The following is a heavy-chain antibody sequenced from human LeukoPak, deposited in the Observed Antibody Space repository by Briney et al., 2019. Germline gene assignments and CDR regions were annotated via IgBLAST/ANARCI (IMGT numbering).Heavy chain of an antibody. Sequence: PGGSLRLSCAASGFTFRDYNMNWVRQAPGKGLEGVSYITDSGSTIHYADSVKGRFTISRDNAQNSLYLQMNSLRAEDSAVYYCARSIGLTGGGVDVWGRGTTVTVSS. J-gene: IGHJ6*02. D-gene: IGHD3-9*01. CDR1: GFTFRDYN. CDR3: ARSIGLTGGGVDV. CDR2: ITDSGSTI. V-gene: IGHV3-11*01.